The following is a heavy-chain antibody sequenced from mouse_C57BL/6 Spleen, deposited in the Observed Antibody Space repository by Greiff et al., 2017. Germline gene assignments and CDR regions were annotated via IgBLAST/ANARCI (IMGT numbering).Heavy chain of an antibody. V-gene: IGHV3-6*01. CDR1: GYSITSGYY. D-gene: IGHD3-3*01. CDR2: ISYDGSN. CDR3: AREGTGYAMDY. J-gene: IGHJ4*01. Sequence: DVQLQESGPGLVKPSQSLSLTCSVTGYSITSGYYWNWIRQFPGNKLEWMGYISYDGSNNYNPSLKNRISITRDTSTNQFFLKLNSVTTEDTATYYCAREGTGYAMDYWGQGTSVTVSS.